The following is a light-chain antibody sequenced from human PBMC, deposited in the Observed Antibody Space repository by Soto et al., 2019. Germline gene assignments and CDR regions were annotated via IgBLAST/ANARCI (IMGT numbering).Light chain of an antibody. CDR3: QQYNNWPPMT. V-gene: IGKV3-15*01. Sequence: ESVWTQTGTTLSVSPGDRAPLSCRASQSVSSNLAWYQQKPGQAPRLLIYGASTRATGIPARFSGSGSGTEFTLTISSLQSEDFAVYYCQQYNNWPPMTFGQGTKVAIK. J-gene: IGKJ1*01. CDR2: GAS. CDR1: QSVSSN.